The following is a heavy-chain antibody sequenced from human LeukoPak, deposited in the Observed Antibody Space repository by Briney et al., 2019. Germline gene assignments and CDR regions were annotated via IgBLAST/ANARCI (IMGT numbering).Heavy chain of an antibody. V-gene: IGHV4-39*01. CDR1: GGAISSSSYY. D-gene: IGHD1-26*01. Sequence: FETLPLTCIVTGGAISSSSYYCGWLGQPLRKGLGWIGSIYFIERTNYNPTLKSRVTISVDTSTNQFSLKLSSVTAADTAVYYCARLIVGSNFDYWGQGTLVTVSS. CDR2: IYFIERT. CDR3: ARLIVGSNFDY. J-gene: IGHJ4*02.